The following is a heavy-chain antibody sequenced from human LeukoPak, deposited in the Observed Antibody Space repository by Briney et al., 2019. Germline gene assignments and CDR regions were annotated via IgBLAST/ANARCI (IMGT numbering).Heavy chain of an antibody. V-gene: IGHV4-61*02. CDR2: TYTSGRT. D-gene: IGHD2-2*01. CDR1: GGSISSSSYY. Sequence: SETLSLTCTVSGGSISSSSYYWSWIRQPAGKGLEWIGRTYTSGRTNYNPSLKSRVTMSVDTSNNQFSLKLSSVTAADTAVYYCARDSPPVDPWGQGTLVTVSS. CDR3: ARDSPPVDP. J-gene: IGHJ5*02.